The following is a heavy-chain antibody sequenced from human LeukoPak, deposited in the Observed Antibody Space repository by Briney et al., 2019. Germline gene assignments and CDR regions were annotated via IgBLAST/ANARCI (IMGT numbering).Heavy chain of an antibody. D-gene: IGHD6-13*01. Sequence: TLSLTCAVSGGSISSGGYSWSWIRQPPGKVLVWVGCIYHSGSTCYNPARKSRVTISVDRSSTPFSMKLSSVTAADTAVYYCTAGAYSSSWYGYYYYGMDVWGQGTTVTVSS. J-gene: IGHJ6*02. CDR3: TAGAYSSSWYGYYYYGMDV. CDR1: GGSISSGGYS. CDR2: IYHSGST. V-gene: IGHV4-30-2*01.